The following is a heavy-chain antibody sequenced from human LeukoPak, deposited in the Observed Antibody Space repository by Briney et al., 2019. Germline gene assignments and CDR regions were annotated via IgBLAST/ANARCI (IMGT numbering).Heavy chain of an antibody. CDR2: IPFDGTYK. J-gene: IGHJ4*02. V-gene: IGHV3-30*02. CDR1: GFTLSRYG. D-gene: IGHD4-17*01. Sequence: QPGGSLRLSCVASGFTLSRYGMHWVRQAPGKGLEWISFIPFDGTYKYYADSVKGRFAISRDNSKNTLYLQMDSLTVEDTAVYYCVKDFGDYVDDVDFWGQGTLLTVSS. CDR3: VKDFGDYVDDVDF.